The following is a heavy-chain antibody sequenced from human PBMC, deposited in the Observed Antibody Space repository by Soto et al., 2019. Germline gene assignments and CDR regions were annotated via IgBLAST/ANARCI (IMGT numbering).Heavy chain of an antibody. CDR2: ISGSGGST. Sequence: GGSLRLSCAASGFTFSSYAMSWVRQAPGKGLEWVSAISGSGGSTYYADSVKGRFTISRDNSKNTLYLQMNSLRAEDTAVYYCAKDKEGYSNYDYYYYGMDVWGQGTTVTVSS. J-gene: IGHJ6*02. CDR3: AKDKEGYSNYDYYYYGMDV. V-gene: IGHV3-23*01. CDR1: GFTFSSYA. D-gene: IGHD4-4*01.